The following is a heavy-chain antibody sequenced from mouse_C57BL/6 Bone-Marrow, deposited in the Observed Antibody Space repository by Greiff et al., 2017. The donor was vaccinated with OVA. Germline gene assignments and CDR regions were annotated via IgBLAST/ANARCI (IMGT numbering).Heavy chain of an antibody. J-gene: IGHJ3*01. V-gene: IGHV1-15*01. D-gene: IGHD2-1*01. CDR1: GYTFTDYE. Sequence: VQLQQSGAELVRPGASVTLSCKASGYTFTDYEMHWVKQTPVHGLEWIGAIDPETGGTAYNQKFKGKAILTADKSSSTAYMELRRLTSEDSAVYYCTRGGYYGNSGFAYWGQGTLVTVSA. CDR3: TRGGYYGNSGFAY. CDR2: IDPETGGT.